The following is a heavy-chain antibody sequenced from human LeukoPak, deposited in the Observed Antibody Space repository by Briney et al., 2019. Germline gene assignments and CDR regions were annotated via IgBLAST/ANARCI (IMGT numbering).Heavy chain of an antibody. D-gene: IGHD1-14*01. J-gene: IGHJ4*02. Sequence: GESLKISCKGSGYSFTNFWISWVRQMPGKALEWMGRINPSDSYTDYSPSFQGHVTISADKSISTAYLQWNTLKASDTAMYYCARQTGVYWGQGTLVTVSS. CDR1: GYSFTNFW. CDR3: ARQTGVY. V-gene: IGHV5-10-1*01. CDR2: INPSDSYT.